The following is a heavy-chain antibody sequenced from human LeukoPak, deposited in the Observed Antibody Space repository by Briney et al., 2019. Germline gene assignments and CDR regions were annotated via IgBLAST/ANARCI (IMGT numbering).Heavy chain of an antibody. CDR1: GYTFTSHA. CDR3: AGDLGCTNGVCYLRLGYFDY. D-gene: IGHD2-8*01. Sequence: GASVKVSCKASGYTFTSHAMNWVRQAPGQGLGWMGWINPNSGGTNYAQKFQGRVTMTGDTSISTAYMELSRLRSDDTAVYYCAGDLGCTNGVCYLRLGYFDYWGQGTLVTVSS. J-gene: IGHJ4*02. CDR2: INPNSGGT. V-gene: IGHV1-2*02.